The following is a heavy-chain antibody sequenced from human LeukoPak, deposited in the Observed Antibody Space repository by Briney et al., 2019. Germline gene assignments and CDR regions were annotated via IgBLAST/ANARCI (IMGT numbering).Heavy chain of an antibody. CDR2: IYHSGST. D-gene: IGHD3-3*01. J-gene: IGHJ4*02. Sequence: PSETLSLTCAVSGYSISSGYYWGWIRQPPGKGLGWIGSIYHSGSTYYNPSLKSRVTISVDTSKNQFSLKLSSVTAADTAVYYCARTAGRITISGVLDGYYFDYWGQGTLVIVSS. CDR1: GYSISSGYY. V-gene: IGHV4-38-2*01. CDR3: ARTAGRITISGVLDGYYFDY.